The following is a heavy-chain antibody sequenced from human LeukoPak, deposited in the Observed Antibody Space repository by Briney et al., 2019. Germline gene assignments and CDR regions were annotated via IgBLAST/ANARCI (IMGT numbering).Heavy chain of an antibody. D-gene: IGHD1-26*01. CDR3: AGDPVVGAKLGFDY. J-gene: IGHJ4*02. Sequence: SETLSLTCAVYGGSFSGYYWSWIRQPPGKGLEWIGEINHSGSTNYNPSLKSRVTISVDTSKNQFSLKLSSVTAADTAVYYCAGDPVVGAKLGFDYWGQGTLVTVSS. CDR2: INHSGST. CDR1: GGSFSGYY. V-gene: IGHV4-34*01.